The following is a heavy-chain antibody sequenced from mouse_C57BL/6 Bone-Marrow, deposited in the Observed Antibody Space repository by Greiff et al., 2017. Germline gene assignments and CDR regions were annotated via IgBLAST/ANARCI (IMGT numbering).Heavy chain of an antibody. CDR3: ARRGRLLSYAMDY. V-gene: IGHV1-76*01. D-gene: IGHD1-1*01. CDR1: GYTFTDYY. J-gene: IGHJ4*01. Sequence: QVQLQQSGAELVRPGASVKLSCKASGYTFTDYYINWVKQRPGQGLEWIARIYPGSGNTYYNEKFKGKATLTAEKSSSTAYMQLSSLTSEDSAVYFCARRGRLLSYAMDYWGQGTSVTVSS. CDR2: IYPGSGNT.